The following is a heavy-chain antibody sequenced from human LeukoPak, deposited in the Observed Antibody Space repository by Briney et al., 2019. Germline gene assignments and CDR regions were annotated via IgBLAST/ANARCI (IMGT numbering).Heavy chain of an antibody. CDR3: ARDSFPHQIAAAGHFDY. Sequence: ASVKVSCKASGYTFTGYYMHWVRQAPGQGLEWMGIINPSGGSTSYAQKFQGRVTMTRDTSTSTVYMELSSLRSEDTAVYYCARDSFPHQIAAAGHFDYWGQGTLVTVSS. J-gene: IGHJ4*02. V-gene: IGHV1-46*01. CDR2: INPSGGST. D-gene: IGHD6-13*01. CDR1: GYTFTGYY.